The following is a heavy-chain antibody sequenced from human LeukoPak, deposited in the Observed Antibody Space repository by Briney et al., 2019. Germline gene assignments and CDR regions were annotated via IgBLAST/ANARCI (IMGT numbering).Heavy chain of an antibody. Sequence: SETLSLTCTVSGGSISTRNYHWGWIRQPPGKGLEWIVSIRYSGSTYYNPSLRSRVTISVDTTKNQLSLKLASVTAADTAVYYCARQDCSAACYHFDYWGQGTLVTVSS. CDR3: ARQDCSAACYHFDY. D-gene: IGHD2-21*01. V-gene: IGHV4-39*01. CDR1: GGSISTRNYH. CDR2: IRYSGST. J-gene: IGHJ4*02.